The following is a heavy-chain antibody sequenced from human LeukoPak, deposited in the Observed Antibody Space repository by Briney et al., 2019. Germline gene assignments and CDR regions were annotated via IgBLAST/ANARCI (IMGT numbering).Heavy chain of an antibody. V-gene: IGHV3-48*01. D-gene: IGHD3-10*01. CDR3: ASPEWFGELSVAFDI. J-gene: IGHJ3*02. CDR1: GFTFSSYS. Sequence: PGGSLRLSCAASGFTFSSYSMNWVRQAPGKGLEWVSYISSSSSTIYYADSVKGRFTISRDNAKNSLYLQMNSLRAEDTAVYYCASPEWFGELSVAFDIWGQGTMVTVSS. CDR2: ISSSSSTI.